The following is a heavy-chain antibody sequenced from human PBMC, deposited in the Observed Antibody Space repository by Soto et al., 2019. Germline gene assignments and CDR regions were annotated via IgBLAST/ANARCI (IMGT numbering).Heavy chain of an antibody. J-gene: IGHJ4*02. CDR3: VGGQYYFDY. D-gene: IGHD3-10*01. CDR1: GFPFTSYG. CDR2: ISYDGSDK. V-gene: IGHV3-30*03. Sequence: QVQLVESGGGVVQPGRPLRLSCAASGFPFTSYGMHWVREGPDKGLEWVAIISYDGSDKYYADSVKGRFTISRDNSKNTLYLQMYSLRPEDTALYYCVGGQYYFDYRGQGTLLIVSS.